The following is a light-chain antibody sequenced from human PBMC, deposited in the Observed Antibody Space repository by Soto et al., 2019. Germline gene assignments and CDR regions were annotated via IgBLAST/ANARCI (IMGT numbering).Light chain of an antibody. CDR1: QRVSTN. V-gene: IGKV3-15*01. J-gene: IGKJ2*01. CDR3: QQYSDWPPTHT. Sequence: EIVMTQSPATLSVSPGERATLSCRASQRVSTNLAWYQQKPGQAPRLLIYGASTRATGIPGRFSGSGAETEFTLTISNLQSEDFAVYYCQQYSDWPPTHTFGQGTKLEIK. CDR2: GAS.